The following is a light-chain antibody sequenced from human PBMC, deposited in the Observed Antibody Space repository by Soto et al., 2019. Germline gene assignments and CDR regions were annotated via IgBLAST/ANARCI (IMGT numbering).Light chain of an antibody. V-gene: IGLV2-23*02. CDR3: CSYAGSNTYV. CDR1: NGDIGNYDL. J-gene: IGLJ1*01. CDR2: EVT. Sequence: QSVLTQPASVSGSPGQSITFSCTGTNGDIGNYDLVSWYQQHPGKAPKLLISEVTKRPSGISYRFSGSKSGNTASLTISGLQAEDEADYYCCSYAGSNTYVFGTGTKVTAL.